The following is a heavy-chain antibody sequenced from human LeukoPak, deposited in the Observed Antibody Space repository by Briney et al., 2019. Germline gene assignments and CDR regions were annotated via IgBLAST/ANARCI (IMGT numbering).Heavy chain of an antibody. CDR2: INPNSGGT. D-gene: IGHD6-19*01. CDR1: GYTFTGYY. V-gene: IGHV1-2*02. Sequence: ASVRVSCKASGYTFTGYYMHWVRQAPGQGLEWMGWINPNSGGTNYAQKFQGRVTMTRDTSISIAYMELSRLRSDDTAVYYCARDIAVAGQDPYYFDYWGQGTLVTVSS. J-gene: IGHJ4*02. CDR3: ARDIAVAGQDPYYFDY.